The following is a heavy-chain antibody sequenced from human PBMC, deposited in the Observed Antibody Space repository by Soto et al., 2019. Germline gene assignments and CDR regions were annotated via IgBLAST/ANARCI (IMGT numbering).Heavy chain of an antibody. Sequence: QVQLQESGPGLVKPSGTLSLTCAVSGGSISSSDWWSWVRQLPGKGLEWIGEIYHSGSTNYTPSLRSRVTMSVDKSKSQFSLKLNSVTAADTAVYYCARAAGGDYLDYWGQGTLVTVSS. CDR1: GGSISSSDW. D-gene: IGHD6-13*01. V-gene: IGHV4-4*02. CDR3: ARAAGGDYLDY. J-gene: IGHJ4*02. CDR2: IYHSGST.